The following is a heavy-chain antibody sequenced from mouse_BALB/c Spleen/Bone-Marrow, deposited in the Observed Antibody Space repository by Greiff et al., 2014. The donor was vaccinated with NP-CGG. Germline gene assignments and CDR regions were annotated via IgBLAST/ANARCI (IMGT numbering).Heavy chain of an antibody. Sequence: VQLQQSGAELVKPGASVKLSCKASGYTFTSYWMHWVKQRPGQGLEWIGEINPSNGRTNYNEKLKSKATLTVDKSSSTAYMQLSSLTSEGSAVYYCARERYDYDWKDYWGQGTTLTVSS. V-gene: IGHV1S81*02. CDR1: GYTFTSYW. J-gene: IGHJ2*01. CDR2: INPSNGRT. CDR3: ARERYDYDWKDY. D-gene: IGHD2-4*01.